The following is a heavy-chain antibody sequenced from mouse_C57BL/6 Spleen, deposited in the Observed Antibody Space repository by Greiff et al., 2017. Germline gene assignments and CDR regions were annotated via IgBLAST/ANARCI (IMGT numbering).Heavy chain of an antibody. V-gene: IGHV5-16*01. CDR3: ARVYDYDDYAMDY. D-gene: IGHD2-4*01. J-gene: IGHJ4*01. CDR1: GFTFSDYY. Sequence: EVQRVESEGGLVQPGSSMKLSCTASGFTFSDYYMARVRQVPEKGLEWVANINYDGSSTYYLDSLKSRFIISRDNAKNILYLQMSSLKSEDTATYYCARVYDYDDYAMDYWGQGTSVTVSS. CDR2: INYDGSST.